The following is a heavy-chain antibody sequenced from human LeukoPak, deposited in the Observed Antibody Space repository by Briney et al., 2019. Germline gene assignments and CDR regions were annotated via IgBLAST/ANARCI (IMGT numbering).Heavy chain of an antibody. CDR1: GVIVSRNF. CDR3: AREMGSVYFDY. CDR2: MYAGGTT. Sequence: GGSVRLSCAASGVIVSRNFMSWVRQAPGKGLQWVAIMYAGGTTDYSDSVRGRFHISRDSSNNTLSLQINSLRAEDTAVYYCAREMGSVYFDYWGQGTLVTVSS. D-gene: IGHD3-10*01. V-gene: IGHV3-53*01. J-gene: IGHJ4*02.